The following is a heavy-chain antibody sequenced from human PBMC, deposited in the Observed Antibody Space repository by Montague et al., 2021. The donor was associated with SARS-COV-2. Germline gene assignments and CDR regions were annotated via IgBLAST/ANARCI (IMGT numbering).Heavy chain of an antibody. J-gene: IGHJ4*02. CDR1: GGSFSDYH. V-gene: IGHV4-34*01. CDR3: ARGAPGY. D-gene: IGHD1-1*01. Sequence: SKCLSLICAVYGGSFSDYHWTWIRQSPGGGLEWIGQINYGGSTKYNPSLRSRVTISIDTSKNQFSLKLTSVTAADTAVYYCARGAPGYWGQGTLVTV. CDR2: INYGGST.